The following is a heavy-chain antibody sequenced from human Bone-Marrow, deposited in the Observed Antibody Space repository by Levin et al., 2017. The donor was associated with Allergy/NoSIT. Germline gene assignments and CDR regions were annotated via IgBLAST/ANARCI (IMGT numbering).Heavy chain of an antibody. CDR2: ISGSGGST. V-gene: IGHV3-23*01. D-gene: IGHD3-10*01. Sequence: TGGSLRLSCAASGFTFSSYAMSWVRQAPGKGLEWVSAISGSGGSTYYADSVKGRFTISRDNSKNTLYLQMNSLRAEDTAVYYCAKDSDYGSGSYSLFDYWGQGTLVTVSS. CDR1: GFTFSSYA. CDR3: AKDSDYGSGSYSLFDY. J-gene: IGHJ4*02.